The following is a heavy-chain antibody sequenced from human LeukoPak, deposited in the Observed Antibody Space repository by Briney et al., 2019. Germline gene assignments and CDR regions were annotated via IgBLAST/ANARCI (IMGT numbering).Heavy chain of an antibody. D-gene: IGHD6-13*01. CDR1: GYTFTGYY. V-gene: IGHV1-2*02. CDR3: AITPLGKYSSSWYWFDP. Sequence: ASVKVSCKASGYTFTGYYMHWVRQAPGQGLEWMGWINPNSGGTNYAQKFQGRVTMTRDTSISTAYMELSRLRSDDTAVYYCAITPLGKYSSSWYWFDPWGQGTLVTVSS. J-gene: IGHJ5*02. CDR2: INPNSGGT.